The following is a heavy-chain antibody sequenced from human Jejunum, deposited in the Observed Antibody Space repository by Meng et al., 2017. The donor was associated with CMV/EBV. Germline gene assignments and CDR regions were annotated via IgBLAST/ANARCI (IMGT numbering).Heavy chain of an antibody. CDR2: ISYDGSSK. CDR3: ASPPRAYYDFWTGQDS. Sequence: FTVSDYAVHWVRQAPGKGLEWVAIISYDGSSKYYADTVKGRVTISRDNSKNTLYLQMSSLRAEDTAVYYCASPPRAYYDFWTGQDSWGQGALVTVSS. CDR1: FTVSDYA. D-gene: IGHD3-3*01. J-gene: IGHJ4*02. V-gene: IGHV3-30-3*01.